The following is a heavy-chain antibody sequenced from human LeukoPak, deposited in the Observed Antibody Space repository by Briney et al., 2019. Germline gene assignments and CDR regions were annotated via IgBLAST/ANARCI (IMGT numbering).Heavy chain of an antibody. J-gene: IGHJ3*02. Sequence: AGGSLRLSCAASGFTFSSTWMSWVRQAPGKGLEWVANIKHDGSETNYVDSVKGRFTISRDNSKNTVSLQMNTLRAEDTAVYYCARHRGHAPPKDAFDIWGQGTMVTVSS. CDR3: ARHRGHAPPKDAFDI. CDR1: GFTFSSTW. D-gene: IGHD3-10*01. V-gene: IGHV3-7*05. CDR2: IKHDGSET.